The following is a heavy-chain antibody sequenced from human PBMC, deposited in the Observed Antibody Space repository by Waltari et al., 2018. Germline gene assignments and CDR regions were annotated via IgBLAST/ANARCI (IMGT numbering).Heavy chain of an antibody. CDR3: ARDGDRFYWYFVL. Sequence: EVQLLESGGGLVQPGGSLRLSCAASGFTFSSYAMSWVRQAPGKGLEWVSAISGSGGSTYYADSVKGRFTISRDNSKNTLYLQMNSLRAEDTAVYYCARDGDRFYWYFVLWGRGTLVTVSS. CDR1: GFTFSSYA. V-gene: IGHV3-23*01. J-gene: IGHJ2*01. CDR2: ISGSGGST. D-gene: IGHD4-17*01.